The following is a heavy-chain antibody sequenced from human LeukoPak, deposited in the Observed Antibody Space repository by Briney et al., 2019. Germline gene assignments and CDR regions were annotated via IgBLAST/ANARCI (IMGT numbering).Heavy chain of an antibody. D-gene: IGHD3-10*01. CDR2: IYSGGST. J-gene: IGHJ4*02. CDR1: GFSFSDSY. Sequence: GGSLRLSCAASGFSFSDSYMSWIRQAPGKGLEWVSVIYSGGSTYYADSVKGRFTISRDNSKNTLYLQMNSLRAEDTAVYYCARDSSGGTFDYWGQGTLVTVPS. V-gene: IGHV3-66*01. CDR3: ARDSSGGTFDY.